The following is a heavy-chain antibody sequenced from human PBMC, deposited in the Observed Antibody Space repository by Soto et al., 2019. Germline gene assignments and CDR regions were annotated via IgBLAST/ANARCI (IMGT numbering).Heavy chain of an antibody. D-gene: IGHD2-21*02. J-gene: IGHJ4*02. CDR2: ITITGDTT. Sequence: EVQLVESEGGLVQPGGSLRLSCEASGFIFTTSDMSWVRQAPGKGLEWISSITITGDTTHYADSVKGRFTISRDNSRNRVYLQMNSRGGHDPAVFYCAKGGGGDHGYWGQGTLVAVSS. CDR1: GFIFTTSD. CDR3: AKGGGGDHGY. V-gene: IGHV3-23*04.